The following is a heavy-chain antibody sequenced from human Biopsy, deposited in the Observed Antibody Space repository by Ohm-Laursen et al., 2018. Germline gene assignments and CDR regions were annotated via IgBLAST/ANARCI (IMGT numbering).Heavy chain of an antibody. CDR2: IFSSANT. J-gene: IGHJ5*02. Sequence: SQTLSLTCIVSGGSISSGGSYWSWIRQRPGKGLEWIGYIFSSANTYYNPSLKNLITISGDTSKNRISLKLNSVTAADTAVYYCARGDYFDSNGYFWFDPWGQGTLVTVSS. CDR3: ARGDYFDSNGYFWFDP. D-gene: IGHD3-22*01. CDR1: GGSISSGGSY. V-gene: IGHV4-31*01.